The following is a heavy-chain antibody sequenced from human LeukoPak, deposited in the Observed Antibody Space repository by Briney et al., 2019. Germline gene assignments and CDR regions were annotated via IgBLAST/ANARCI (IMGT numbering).Heavy chain of an antibody. CDR1: GFTFSSYA. CDR3: AREDATMVLSLDY. J-gene: IGHJ4*02. CDR2: ISSGGDNT. D-gene: IGHD5-18*01. Sequence: PGGSLRLSCAASGFTFSSYAMSWVRQAPGKGLEWVSAISSGGDNTYYADSVKGRLTISRDNSKNTLYVQMTSLRAEDTAVYCCAREDATMVLSLDYWGQGALVTVSS. V-gene: IGHV3-23*01.